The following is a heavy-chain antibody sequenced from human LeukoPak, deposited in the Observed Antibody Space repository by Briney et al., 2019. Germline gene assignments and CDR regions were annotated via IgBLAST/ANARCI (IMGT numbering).Heavy chain of an antibody. D-gene: IGHD6-19*01. CDR3: ARQGRNSSGGQRWVDY. Sequence: SETLCLTCTVSGGSISSNYYYWGWIRQPPGKGLEWIGSIYYSGSTYYNPSLKSRVTISVDTSKNQFSLRLSSVTAADTAVYYCARQGRNSSGGQRWVDYWGQGTLVTVSS. J-gene: IGHJ4*02. V-gene: IGHV4-39*01. CDR2: IYYSGST. CDR1: GGSISSNYYY.